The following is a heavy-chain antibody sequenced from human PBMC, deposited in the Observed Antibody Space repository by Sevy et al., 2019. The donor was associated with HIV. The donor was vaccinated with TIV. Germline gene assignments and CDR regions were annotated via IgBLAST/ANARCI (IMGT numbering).Heavy chain of an antibody. J-gene: IGHJ3*02. CDR3: AREAYGGNSGSAFDI. Sequence: GGSLRLSCAASGFTFSSYGMHWVRQAPGKGLEWVAVIWYDGSNKYYADSVKGRFTISRDNSKNTRYLQMNSLRAEDTAVYYCAREAYGGNSGSAFDIWGQGTMVTVSS. V-gene: IGHV3-33*01. CDR2: IWYDGSNK. CDR1: GFTFSSYG. D-gene: IGHD4-17*01.